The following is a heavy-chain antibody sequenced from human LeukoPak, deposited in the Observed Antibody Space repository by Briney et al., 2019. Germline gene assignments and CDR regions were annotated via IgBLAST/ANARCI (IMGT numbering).Heavy chain of an antibody. V-gene: IGHV3-20*01. Sequence: GGSLRLSCAASGFTFDDYGMSWVRQAPGKGLEWVSGINWNGGSTGYADSVKGRFTISRDNAKNSLYLQMNSLRAEDTDLYHCARAPPSRNYYYYYMDVWGKGTTVTVSS. CDR1: GFTFDDYG. J-gene: IGHJ6*03. D-gene: IGHD5/OR15-5a*01. CDR2: INWNGGST. CDR3: ARAPPSRNYYYYYMDV.